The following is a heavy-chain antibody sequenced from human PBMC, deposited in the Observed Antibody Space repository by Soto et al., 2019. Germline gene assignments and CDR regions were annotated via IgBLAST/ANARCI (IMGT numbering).Heavy chain of an antibody. Sequence: GGSLRLSCTASGFTFSPHAMHWVRQGPGKGLEWVAVISYEGSNKYYADSVKGRFTISRDNSKNTLYLQMNSLRAEDTAVYYCARERNTGYDYSYYYGMDVWGQGTTVTVSS. CDR1: GFTFSPHA. J-gene: IGHJ6*02. D-gene: IGHD5-18*01. CDR2: ISYEGSNK. CDR3: ARERNTGYDYSYYYGMDV. V-gene: IGHV3-30-3*01.